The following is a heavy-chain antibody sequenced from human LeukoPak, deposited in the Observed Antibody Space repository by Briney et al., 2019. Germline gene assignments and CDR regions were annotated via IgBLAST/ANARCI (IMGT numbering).Heavy chain of an antibody. CDR3: ARAEIAGSRLHLPDH. CDR1: GYTFSDYY. CDR2: VNPKSGGT. Sequence: ASMKVSCKASGYTFSDYYVFWLRQAPGQGPEWMGWVNPKSGGTQYVQKFRGRVTMTRDTSMTTAYMEQSNLTSDDTAVYYCARAEIAGSRLHLPDHWGQGTLVTVSS. J-gene: IGHJ4*02. V-gene: IGHV1-2*02. D-gene: IGHD2-21*01.